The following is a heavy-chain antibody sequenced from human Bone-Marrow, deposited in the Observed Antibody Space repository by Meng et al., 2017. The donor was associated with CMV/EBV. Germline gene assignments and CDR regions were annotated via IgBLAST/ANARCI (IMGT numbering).Heavy chain of an antibody. J-gene: IGHJ5*02. Sequence: GGSLRLSCVASGCIFSRYGMHWVRQAPGKGLEWVTFIRFDGSAEYDADSVKGRFSISRDNAKNAVYQQMNSLRPKDSAVYYCAKDAGISAVGKGWIDPWGQGTLVTVSS. CDR1: GCIFSRYG. CDR2: IRFDGSAE. V-gene: IGHV3-30*02. D-gene: IGHD6-13*01. CDR3: AKDAGISAVGKGWIDP.